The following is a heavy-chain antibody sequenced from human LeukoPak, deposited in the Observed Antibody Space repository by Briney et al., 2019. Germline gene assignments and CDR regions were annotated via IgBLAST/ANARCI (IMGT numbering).Heavy chain of an antibody. CDR2: INPNSGGT. CDR1: GYTFTGYY. CDR3: AIVDLVVPAAVRNWFDA. V-gene: IGHV1-2*02. J-gene: IGHJ5*02. Sequence: ASVKVSCKASGYTFTGYYMHWVRQAPGQGLEGVGWINPNSGGTNYAQKFQGRVTMTRDTSISTAYMELSRLRSDDTAVYYCAIVDLVVPAAVRNWFDAWGQGTLVTVSS. D-gene: IGHD2-2*01.